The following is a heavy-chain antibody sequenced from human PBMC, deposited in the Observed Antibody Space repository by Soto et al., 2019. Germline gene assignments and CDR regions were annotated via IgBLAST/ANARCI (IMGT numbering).Heavy chain of an antibody. Sequence: SVKVSCKASGGTFSSYTISWVRQAPGQGLEWMGRIIPILGIANYAQKFRGRVTITADKSTSTAYMELSSLRSEDTAVYYCAREGYYYDSSGYYGDAFDIWGQGTMVTVSS. V-gene: IGHV1-69*04. CDR3: AREGYYYDSSGYYGDAFDI. CDR2: IIPILGIA. J-gene: IGHJ3*02. CDR1: GGTFSSYT. D-gene: IGHD3-22*01.